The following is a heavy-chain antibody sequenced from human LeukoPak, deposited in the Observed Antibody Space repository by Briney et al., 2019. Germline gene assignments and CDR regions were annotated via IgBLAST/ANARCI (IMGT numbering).Heavy chain of an antibody. CDR2: ISSSSSYI. CDR1: GFTFSSYS. D-gene: IGHD3-10*01. J-gene: IGHJ4*02. V-gene: IGHV3-21*01. CDR3: AKDSQFYRGVRGVIPDY. Sequence: GGSLRLSCAASGFTFSSYSMNWVRQAPGKGLEWVSSISSSSSYIYYADSVKGRFTISRDNSKNTLYLQMNSLRAEDTAVYYCAKDSQFYRGVRGVIPDYWGQGTLVTVSS.